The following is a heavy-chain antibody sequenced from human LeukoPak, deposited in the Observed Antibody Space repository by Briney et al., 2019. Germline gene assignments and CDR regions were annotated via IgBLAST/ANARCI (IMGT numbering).Heavy chain of an antibody. CDR2: INHSGST. CDR1: GGSFSGYY. Sequence: SETLSLTCAVYGGSFSGYYWSWIRQPPGKGLEWIGEINHSGSTNYNPALKSRVTISVDTSKNQFSLKLSSVTAADTAVYYCARGSSGYFNWGQGTLVTVSS. CDR3: ARGSSGYFN. D-gene: IGHD3-22*01. J-gene: IGHJ4*02. V-gene: IGHV4-34*01.